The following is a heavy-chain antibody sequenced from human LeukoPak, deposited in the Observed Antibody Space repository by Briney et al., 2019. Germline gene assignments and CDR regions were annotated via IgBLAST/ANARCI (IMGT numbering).Heavy chain of an antibody. CDR1: GDSTRAYY. Sequence: SETLSHTCALSGDSTRAYYGRCVRQPPGKGLEWIWYIYYSGSTNYNPSLKSRVTISVDTSKNQFSLKLSSVAPAVTAVYHCERVWRDGGNPGGATGDFDIWGQGTMVTVSS. D-gene: IGHD4-23*01. CDR3: ERVWRDGGNPGGATGDFDI. CDR2: IYYSGST. J-gene: IGHJ3*02. V-gene: IGHV4-59*01.